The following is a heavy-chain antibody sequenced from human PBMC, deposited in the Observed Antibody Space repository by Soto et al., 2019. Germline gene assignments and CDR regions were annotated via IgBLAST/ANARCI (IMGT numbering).Heavy chain of an antibody. CDR3: ARVAEMGTVTEGYYYYMDV. D-gene: IGHD4-17*01. V-gene: IGHV1-69*04. Sequence: QVQLVQSGAEVKTPGSSVKVSCKASGDTFSNHTISWVRQAPGQGLEWMGRIIPILGVANYAQKFQGRVTITADNSTTTAYMELSSLRSADTAVYYCARVAEMGTVTEGYYYYMDVWGKGTTVTVSS. CDR1: GDTFSNHT. J-gene: IGHJ6*03. CDR2: IIPILGVA.